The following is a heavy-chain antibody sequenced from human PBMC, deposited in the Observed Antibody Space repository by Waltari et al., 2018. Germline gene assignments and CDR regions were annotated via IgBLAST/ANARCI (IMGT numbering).Heavy chain of an antibody. CDR1: GCSIISSSYY. J-gene: IGHJ5*02. D-gene: IGHD6-6*01. CDR3: ARGYEGAARGFDP. Sequence: QLQLQDSGPGLVKPSVTLSLTCTVSGCSIISSSYYWGWIRPPPGKGLEWIGSIYYSGSTYYNPSLKSRVTISVDTSKNQFSLKLSSVTAADTAVYYCARGYEGAARGFDPWGQGTLVTVSS. CDR2: IYYSGST. V-gene: IGHV4-39*07.